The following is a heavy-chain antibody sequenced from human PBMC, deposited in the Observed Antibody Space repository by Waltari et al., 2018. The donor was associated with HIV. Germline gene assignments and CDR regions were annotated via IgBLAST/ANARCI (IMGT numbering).Heavy chain of an antibody. CDR2: ISGDSKKK. Sequence: EVRLVESGGGPVQPGGSLRLSCAASGFTISLYNMNWVLQTRGKVLEWFAYISGDSKKKDYADSVKGRFIISKDNGQNFLHLQMDRLSVDDSAKYFCAREVTSSKVMNYWGQGTPVIVSS. J-gene: IGHJ4*02. CDR3: AREVTSSKVMNY. V-gene: IGHV3-48*03. CDR1: GFTISLYN. D-gene: IGHD2-21*02.